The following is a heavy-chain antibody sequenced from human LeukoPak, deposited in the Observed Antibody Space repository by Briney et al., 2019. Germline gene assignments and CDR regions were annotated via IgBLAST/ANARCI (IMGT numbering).Heavy chain of an antibody. CDR2: TSADGSTT. Sequence: PGGSLRLSCVPSGFTFSTYWIHWVRQGPGKGRVWVAMTSADGSTTTYADSAKGRFTLSRDNAKNTLYLQMKSLRAEDAAIYYCARGLAGAHRIMDGWGQGTTVTVS. D-gene: IGHD6-19*01. J-gene: IGHJ6*02. CDR3: ARGLAGAHRIMDG. V-gene: IGHV3-74*01. CDR1: GFTFSTYW.